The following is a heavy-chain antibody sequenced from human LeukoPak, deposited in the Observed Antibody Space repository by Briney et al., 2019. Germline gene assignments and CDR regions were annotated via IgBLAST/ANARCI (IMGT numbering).Heavy chain of an antibody. Sequence: SETLSLTCTVSGGSISSSSSYYWGWIRQPPGKGLTWIGNVYYSGSTYYNPSLKSRLTVSVDTSKNQFSLKLRSVTAADTAVYYCAKDRGLNDYDGLYYSDYWGQGTLVTVSS. D-gene: IGHD4-23*01. V-gene: IGHV4-39*02. CDR1: GGSISSSSSYY. CDR2: VYYSGST. CDR3: AKDRGLNDYDGLYYSDY. J-gene: IGHJ4*02.